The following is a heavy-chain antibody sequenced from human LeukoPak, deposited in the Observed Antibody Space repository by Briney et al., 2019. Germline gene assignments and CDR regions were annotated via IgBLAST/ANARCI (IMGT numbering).Heavy chain of an antibody. V-gene: IGHV1-2*02. Sequence: ASVKVSCKASGYTLTGYYMHWVRQAPGQGLEWMGWINPNSGGTNYAQKFQGRVTMTRDTSISTAYMELSRLRPDDTAAYYCARVPDRTSCYDYWGQGTLVTVSS. CDR1: GYTLTGYY. CDR2: INPNSGGT. D-gene: IGHD2-2*01. CDR3: ARVPDRTSCYDY. J-gene: IGHJ4*02.